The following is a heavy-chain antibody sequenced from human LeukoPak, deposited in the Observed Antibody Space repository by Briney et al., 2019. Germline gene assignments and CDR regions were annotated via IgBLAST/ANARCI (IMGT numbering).Heavy chain of an antibody. V-gene: IGHV1-69*05. J-gene: IGHJ6*03. CDR3: ARGYCSSTSCYSSGLMDV. CDR1: GGTFSSYA. Sequence: SVKVSCKASGGTFSSYAISWVRQAPGPGLEWMGGIIPIFGTANYAQKFQGRVTITTDESTSTAYMELSSLRSEDTAVYYCARGYCSSTSCYSSGLMDVWGKGTTVTVSS. CDR2: IIPIFGTA. D-gene: IGHD2-2*01.